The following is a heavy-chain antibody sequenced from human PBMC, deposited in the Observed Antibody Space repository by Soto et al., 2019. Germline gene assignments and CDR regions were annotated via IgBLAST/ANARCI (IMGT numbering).Heavy chain of an antibody. Sequence: EVQLLESGGGLVQPGGSLRLSCAASGFTFSSYAMSWVRQAPGKGLEWVSAISGSGGGTYYADSVKGRFTISRDNSKYALYLQMNSMRAEDTAVYYCAVRGVTTPLGYYYGMDVWGQGTTVTVSS. D-gene: IGHD3-10*01. CDR3: AVRGVTTPLGYYYGMDV. V-gene: IGHV3-23*01. J-gene: IGHJ6*02. CDR2: ISGSGGGT. CDR1: GFTFSSYA.